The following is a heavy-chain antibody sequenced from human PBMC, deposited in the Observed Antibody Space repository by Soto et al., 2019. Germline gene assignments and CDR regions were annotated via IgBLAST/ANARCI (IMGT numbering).Heavy chain of an antibody. CDR1: GYIFCSDL. D-gene: IGHD3-16*01. V-gene: IGHV5-51*01. Sequence: PGEALNISCKGAGYIFCSDLICVGRQMPGRGLEWMGIIYPGDSDTRYSPSLQGHVTISADKPISTAYLQWSSLKASDTAMFYCARLQGVLNTRFAYWGQGTLVPXSS. J-gene: IGHJ4*02. CDR3: ARLQGVLNTRFAY. CDR2: IYPGDSDT.